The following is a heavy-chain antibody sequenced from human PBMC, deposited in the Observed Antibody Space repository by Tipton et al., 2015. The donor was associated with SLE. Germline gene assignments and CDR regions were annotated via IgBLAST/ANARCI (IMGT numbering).Heavy chain of an antibody. V-gene: IGHV3-30*02. CDR2: VRFDGSDT. CDR3: AKDQSWYSSSSGDWYFDL. J-gene: IGHJ2*01. CDR1: GFNFSYYG. D-gene: IGHD6-6*01. Sequence: SLRLSCAASGFNFSYYGMHWVRQAPGKGLEWVAFVRFDGSDTFYGDSVKGRLSISRDNAKSTLYLQMNSLRLEDTAVYYCAKDQSWYSSSSGDWYFDLWGRGTLVTVSS.